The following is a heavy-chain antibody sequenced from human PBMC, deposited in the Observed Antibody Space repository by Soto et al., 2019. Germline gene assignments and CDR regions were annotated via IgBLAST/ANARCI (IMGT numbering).Heavy chain of an antibody. J-gene: IGHJ6*03. V-gene: IGHV1-69*04. CDR1: GGTFSSYT. Sequence: SVKVSCKASGGTFSSYTISWVRQAPGQGLEWMGRIIPILGIANYAQKFQGRVTITADKSTSTAYMELSSLRSEDTAVYYCAREGAVLGHSDDYYYMDVWGEGTTVTVSS. CDR2: IIPILGIA. D-gene: IGHD2-8*01. CDR3: AREGAVLGHSDDYYYMDV.